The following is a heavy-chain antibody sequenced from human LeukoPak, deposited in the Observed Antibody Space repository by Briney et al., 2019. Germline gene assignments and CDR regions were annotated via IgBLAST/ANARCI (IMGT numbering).Heavy chain of an antibody. CDR1: GFTFSTYG. V-gene: IGHV3-33*01. Sequence: GGSLRLSCAASGFTFSTYGMHWVRQAPGKGLEWVAVIWSDGSIKYYSDSVKGRFTISRDNSRNTPYLQMNSLRAEDTAVYYCARGPIAVAGTPSIYQHWGQGTLVTVSS. D-gene: IGHD6-19*01. J-gene: IGHJ1*01. CDR2: IWSDGSIK. CDR3: ARGPIAVAGTPSIYQH.